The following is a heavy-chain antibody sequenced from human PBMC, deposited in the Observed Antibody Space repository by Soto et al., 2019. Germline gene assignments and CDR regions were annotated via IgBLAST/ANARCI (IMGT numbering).Heavy chain of an antibody. J-gene: IGHJ4*02. D-gene: IGHD5-12*01. V-gene: IGHV1-69*13. CDR2: IIPIFGTA. Sequence: SVKVSCKASGGTFSSYAISWVRQAPGQGLEWMGGIIPIFGTANYAQKFQGRVTITADESTSTAYMELSSLRSEDTAVYYCARQRDGYNGYIDYWGQGTLVTVSS. CDR3: ARQRDGYNGYIDY. CDR1: GGTFSSYA.